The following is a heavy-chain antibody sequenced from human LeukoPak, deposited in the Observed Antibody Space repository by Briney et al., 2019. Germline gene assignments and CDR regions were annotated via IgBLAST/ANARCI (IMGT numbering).Heavy chain of an antibody. Sequence: PSETLSLTCAVYGGSFSGYYWSWIRQPPGQGLEWIGEINHSGSTNYNPSLKSRVTLSVDTSKKQFSLKLSSVTAADTAVYYCARQYSNNWYDDRGWFDPWGQGTLVTVSS. J-gene: IGHJ5*02. D-gene: IGHD6-13*01. CDR1: GGSFSGYY. CDR2: INHSGST. V-gene: IGHV4-34*01. CDR3: ARQYSNNWYDDRGWFDP.